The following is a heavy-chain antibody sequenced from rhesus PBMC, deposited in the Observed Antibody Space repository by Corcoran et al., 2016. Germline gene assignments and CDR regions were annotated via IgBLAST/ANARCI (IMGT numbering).Heavy chain of an antibody. CDR2: ISESGGNI. J-gene: IGHJ4*01. V-gene: IGHV3-100*02. CDR1: GFTFSSYE. D-gene: IGHD5-12*01. CDR3: TRDRGYSYSFDY. Sequence: DVQLVESGGGLVKPGGSLRLSCVASGFTFSSYEMHWVRQAPGKGLEWVSVISESGGNIYYADSVKGRFTISRDNAKNSLFLQMNSLRAEATAVYYCTRDRGYSYSFDYWGQGVLVTVSS.